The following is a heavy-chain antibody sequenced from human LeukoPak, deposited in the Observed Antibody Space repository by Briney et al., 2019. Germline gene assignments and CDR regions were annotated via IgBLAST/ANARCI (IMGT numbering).Heavy chain of an antibody. CDR2: IPYDGSNK. Sequence: KPGRSLRLSCAASGFTFSSYAMHWVRQAPGKGLEWVAVIPYDGSNKYYADSVKGRFTISRDNSKNTLYLQMNSLRAEDTAVYCCARDYGIQLWSNYFDYWGQGTLVTVSS. J-gene: IGHJ4*02. CDR3: ARDYGIQLWSNYFDY. D-gene: IGHD5-18*01. CDR1: GFTFSSYA. V-gene: IGHV3-30-3*01.